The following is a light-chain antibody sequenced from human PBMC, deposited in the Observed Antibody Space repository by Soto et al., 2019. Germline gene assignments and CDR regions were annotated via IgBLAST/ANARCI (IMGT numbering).Light chain of an antibody. CDR1: SSDVGGDNF. J-gene: IGLJ1*01. CDR2: EVT. CDR3: SAFAGTNSRYV. Sequence: QSALTQPPSASGSPGQSVTISCTGTSSDVGGDNFVSWYQHLPGKAPTLMIYEVTKRPSGVPDRFSGSKSGNTASLTVSGLQAEDEADYYCSAFAGTNSRYVFGPGTKVTVL. V-gene: IGLV2-8*01.